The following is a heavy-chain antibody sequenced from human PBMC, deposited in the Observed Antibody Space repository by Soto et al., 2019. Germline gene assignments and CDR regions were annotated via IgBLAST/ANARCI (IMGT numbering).Heavy chain of an antibody. Sequence: ASVKVSCKASGYTFTSYYIHCVRQAPGQGLEWMGIINPSSGSTNYAQKFQGRLTMTRDTSTTAVYMELSRLTSEDTAVYYCARAQGRAAAGRDPFDPGGQGALVPVSS. D-gene: IGHD6-13*01. J-gene: IGHJ5*02. CDR3: ARAQGRAAAGRDPFDP. CDR1: GYTFTSYY. CDR2: INPSSGST. V-gene: IGHV1-46*03.